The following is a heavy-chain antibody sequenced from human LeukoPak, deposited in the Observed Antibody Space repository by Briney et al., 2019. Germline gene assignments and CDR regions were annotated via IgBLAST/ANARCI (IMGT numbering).Heavy chain of an antibody. D-gene: IGHD3-10*01. Sequence: GGSLRLSCAASGFTFSSYAMSWVRQAPGKGLEWVSVIGGSSDRTYYADSVKGRFTISRDNSKNTLYLQMNSLRAEDTAVYYCAVYGSGSYRHVYWGQGTLVTVSS. V-gene: IGHV3-23*01. CDR1: GFTFSSYA. CDR2: IGGSSDRT. J-gene: IGHJ4*02. CDR3: AVYGSGSYRHVY.